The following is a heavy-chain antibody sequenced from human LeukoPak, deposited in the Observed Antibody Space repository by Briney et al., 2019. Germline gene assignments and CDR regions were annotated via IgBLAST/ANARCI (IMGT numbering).Heavy chain of an antibody. Sequence: GGSLRLSCAASGFTFSSYNMNWVRQAPGKGLEWVSSITSSSTYIYYADSVRGRFTISRDNAKNSLYLQMNSLRAEDTAVYYCARGMGGGVSNFDYWGQGTLVTVSS. V-gene: IGHV3-21*01. J-gene: IGHJ4*02. D-gene: IGHD3-16*01. CDR1: GFTFSSYN. CDR3: ARGMGGGVSNFDY. CDR2: ITSSSTYI.